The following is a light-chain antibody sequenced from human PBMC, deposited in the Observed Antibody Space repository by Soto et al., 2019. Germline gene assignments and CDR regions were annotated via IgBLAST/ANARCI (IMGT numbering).Light chain of an antibody. J-gene: IGLJ1*01. CDR2: GNS. CDR3: QSYDSSLSGLYV. CDR1: RTNIGAGYD. V-gene: IGLV1-40*01. Sequence: QSVLTQPPSMSGSPGQRVTISCTGSRTNIGAGYDVHWYQQLPGTAPKLLIYGNSNRPSGVPDRFSGSKSGTSASLAITVLQAEDEADYYCQSYDSSLSGLYVFGTGTKVTVL.